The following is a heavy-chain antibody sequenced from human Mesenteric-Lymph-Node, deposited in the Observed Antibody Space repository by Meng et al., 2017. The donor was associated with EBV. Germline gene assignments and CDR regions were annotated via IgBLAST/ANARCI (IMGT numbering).Heavy chain of an antibody. V-gene: IGHV4-59*01. CDR1: GGSIRSYY. CDR2: IYYSGRT. J-gene: IGHJ4*02. CDR3: ARGDSNFDY. Sequence: QGWWQEVGPGLVKPSDTLAPTCTVSGGSIRSYYWSWIRQPPGKGLEWIGDIYYSGRTNYNPSLKSRVTISIDTSKNQFSLKLTSVTAADTAIYYCARGDSNFDYWGQGTLVTVSS.